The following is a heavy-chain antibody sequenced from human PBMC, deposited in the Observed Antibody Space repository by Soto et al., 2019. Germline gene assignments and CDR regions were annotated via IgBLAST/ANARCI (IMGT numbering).Heavy chain of an antibody. Sequence: GGSLRLSCAASGFTFSSYAMHWVRQAPGKGLEWVSAISYSGSNTYYADSVKGRFTISRDNSKNTLYLQMNSLRAEDTAVYYCGVARLYYFDYWGQGTLVTVSS. CDR3: GVARLYYFDY. J-gene: IGHJ4*02. CDR1: GFTFSSYA. CDR2: ISYSGSNT. D-gene: IGHD3-10*01. V-gene: IGHV3-30-3*01.